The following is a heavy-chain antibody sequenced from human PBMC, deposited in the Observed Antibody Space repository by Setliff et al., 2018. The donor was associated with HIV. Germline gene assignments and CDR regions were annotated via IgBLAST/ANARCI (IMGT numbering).Heavy chain of an antibody. J-gene: IGHJ4*02. CDR3: ARDFYGDYVSYYFDY. V-gene: IGHV1-3*03. D-gene: IGHD4-17*01. CDR1: GYTFTSYG. CDR2: INAGNGNT. Sequence: RASVKVSCKASGYTFTSYGISWVRQAPGQRLEWMGWINAGNGNTKYSQEFQGRVTITRDTSASTAYMELSSLRSEDMAVYYCARDFYGDYVSYYFDYWGQGTLVTVSS.